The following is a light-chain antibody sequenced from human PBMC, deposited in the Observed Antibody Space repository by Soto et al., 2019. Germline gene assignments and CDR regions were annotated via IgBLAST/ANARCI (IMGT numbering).Light chain of an antibody. V-gene: IGKV3-20*01. J-gene: IGKJ1*01. CDR2: GAS. CDR3: LQYGLSLMT. CDR1: QSITSSD. Sequence: IVFTQSPGHLSLSPGERTTFSWRASQSITSSDLAWYRQKNGQAPRVLIYGASSRATGIPDRFSGSGYGTDFNLTISRLETEDFALYYCLQYGLSLMTFGQGTKVDI.